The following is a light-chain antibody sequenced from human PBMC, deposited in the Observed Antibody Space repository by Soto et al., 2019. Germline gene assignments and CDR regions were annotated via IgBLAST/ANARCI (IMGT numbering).Light chain of an antibody. Sequence: QSALTQPASVSGSPGQSITISCTGTSSDVGGYNYVSWYQQHPGKAPKLIIYEVSKRPSGVSNRFSGSKSGNTASLTISGLQAEDEADYYCSSYASSSPVVFGGGTKVTVL. CDR1: SSDVGGYNY. CDR3: SSYASSSPVV. CDR2: EVS. V-gene: IGLV2-14*01. J-gene: IGLJ2*01.